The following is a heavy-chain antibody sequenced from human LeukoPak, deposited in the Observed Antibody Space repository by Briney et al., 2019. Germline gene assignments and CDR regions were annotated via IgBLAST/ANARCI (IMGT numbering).Heavy chain of an antibody. CDR3: ARHNTVTRPFDY. J-gene: IGHJ4*02. Sequence: SETLSLTCTVSGGSISSYYWSWIRQPPGKGLEWIGYIYYSGSTNYNPSLKSRVTISVDTSKNQFSLRLSSVTAADTAVYYCARHNTVTRPFDYWGQGTLVTVSS. D-gene: IGHD4-11*01. CDR2: IYYSGST. CDR1: GGSISSYY. V-gene: IGHV4-59*08.